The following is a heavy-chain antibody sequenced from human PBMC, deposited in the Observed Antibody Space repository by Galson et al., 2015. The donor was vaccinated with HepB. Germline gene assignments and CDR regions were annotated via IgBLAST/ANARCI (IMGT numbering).Heavy chain of an antibody. CDR2: INAGDGNT. CDR1: EDTFTKNG. Sequence: SVKVSCKASEDTFTKNGIYWVRQAPGQGLEWMGWINAGDGNTKYSEKLQGRLTFITDTSASTAYMELSRLRSDDTAVYYCATSSLTPFGVVISRLDNWGQGTLVTVSS. D-gene: IGHD3-3*01. CDR3: ATSSLTPFGVVISRLDN. J-gene: IGHJ4*02. V-gene: IGHV1-3*01.